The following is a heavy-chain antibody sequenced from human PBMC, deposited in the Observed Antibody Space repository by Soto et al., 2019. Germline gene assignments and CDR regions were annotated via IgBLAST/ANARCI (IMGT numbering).Heavy chain of an antibody. J-gene: IGHJ4*02. CDR1: GYTFTTYD. D-gene: IGHD6-13*01. V-gene: IGHV1-8*01. Sequence: XVKVSCKASGYTFTTYDINWVRQATGQGLEWMGWMXPNSGXTGYAPQFQGXXTMTRTTXXSTAYMELSSLRSEDTALYYCARPLSSSWYYDYWGQGTLVTVSS. CDR2: MXPNSGXT. CDR3: ARPLSSSWYYDY.